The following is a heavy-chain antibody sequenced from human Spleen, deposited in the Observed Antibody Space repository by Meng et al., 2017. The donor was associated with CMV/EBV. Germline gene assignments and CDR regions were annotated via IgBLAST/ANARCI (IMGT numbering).Heavy chain of an antibody. J-gene: IGHJ3*02. Sequence: SETLSLTCAVSGDSINNYYWSWLRQPPGKGLEWIGYISYIGSTNYNPSLKSRVTISVDTSKNQFSLKLRSVTAADTAVFYCARDILEHNAFDMWGQGTMVTVSS. CDR2: ISYIGST. V-gene: IGHV4-59*01. CDR1: GDSINNYY. CDR3: ARDILEHNAFDM. D-gene: IGHD1/OR15-1a*01.